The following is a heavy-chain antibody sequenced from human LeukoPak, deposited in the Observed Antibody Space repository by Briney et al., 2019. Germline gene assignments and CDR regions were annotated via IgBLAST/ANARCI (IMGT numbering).Heavy chain of an antibody. Sequence: GASVKVSCKASGYTFTSYDINWVRQATGQGLEWMGWMNPNSGNTGYAQKFQGRVTITRNTSISTAYLELSSMRSEDTAVYYCARGLMTMRDYWGEGALVAVSS. CDR2: MNPNSGNT. J-gene: IGHJ4*02. V-gene: IGHV1-8*01. D-gene: IGHD3-16*01. CDR1: GYTFTSYD. CDR3: ARGLMTMRDY.